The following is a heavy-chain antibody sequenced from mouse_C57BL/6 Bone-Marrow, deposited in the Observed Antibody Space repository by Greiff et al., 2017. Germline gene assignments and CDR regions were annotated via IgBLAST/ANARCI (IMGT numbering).Heavy chain of an antibody. CDR2: INPNYGTT. CDR1: GYSFTDYN. Sequence: VQLQQSGPELVKPGASVKISCTASGYSFTDYNMNWVQQSNGKSLEWIGVINPNYGTTSYNQKFKGKATLTVDQSSSTAYMQLNSLTSEDSAVYYGARGYDYDYAMDYWGQGTSVTVSS. V-gene: IGHV1-39*01. D-gene: IGHD2-4*01. CDR3: ARGYDYDYAMDY. J-gene: IGHJ4*01.